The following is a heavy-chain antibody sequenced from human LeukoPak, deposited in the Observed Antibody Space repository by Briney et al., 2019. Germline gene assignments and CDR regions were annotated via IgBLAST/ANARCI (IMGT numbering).Heavy chain of an antibody. D-gene: IGHD6-13*01. V-gene: IGHV3-9*03. J-gene: IGHJ3*02. CDR1: GFTFSSYE. Sequence: GGSLRLSCAASGFTFSSYEMNWVRQAPGKGLEWVSGISWNSGSIGYADSVKGRFTISRDNAKNSLYLQMNSLRAEDMALYYCAKDMSYRIAAAGINAFDIWGQGTMVTVSS. CDR2: ISWNSGSI. CDR3: AKDMSYRIAAAGINAFDI.